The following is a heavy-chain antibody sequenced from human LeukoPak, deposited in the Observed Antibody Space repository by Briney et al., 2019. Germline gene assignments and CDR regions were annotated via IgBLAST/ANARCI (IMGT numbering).Heavy chain of an antibody. D-gene: IGHD2-21*02. CDR1: GGSISSGDYY. V-gene: IGHV4-31*03. J-gene: IGHJ4*02. Sequence: SETLSLTCTVSGGSISSGDYYWSWIRQPPGKGLEWIGYIYYSGSTYYNPSLKSRVTISVDTSKNQFSLKLSSVTAADTAVYYCATLAYCGGDCYSGLFDYWGQGTLVTVSS. CDR3: ATLAYCGGDCYSGLFDY. CDR2: IYYSGST.